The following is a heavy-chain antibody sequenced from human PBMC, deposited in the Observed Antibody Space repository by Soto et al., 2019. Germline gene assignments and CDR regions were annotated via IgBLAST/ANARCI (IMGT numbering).Heavy chain of an antibody. CDR1: GYTFTSYG. CDR3: VRSLDSDITMVRENYFDY. V-gene: IGHV1-18*01. J-gene: IGHJ4*02. Sequence: ASVKVSCKASGYTFTSYGISWVRQAPGQGLEWMGWISAYNGNTNYAQKLQGRVTMTTDTSTSTAYMELRSLRSDDTAVYYCVRSLDSDITMVRENYFDYWGQGTLVTVSS. D-gene: IGHD3-10*01. CDR2: ISAYNGNT.